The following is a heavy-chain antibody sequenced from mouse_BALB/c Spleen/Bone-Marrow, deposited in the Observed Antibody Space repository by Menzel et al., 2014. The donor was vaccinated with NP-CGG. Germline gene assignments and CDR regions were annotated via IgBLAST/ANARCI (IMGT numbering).Heavy chain of an antibody. CDR2: ILPGSGST. CDR1: GYTFSSYW. V-gene: IGHV1-9*01. CDR3: ARELGDY. D-gene: IGHD4-1*01. J-gene: IGHJ3*01. Sequence: VQLQQSGAELMKPGASVKISCKATGYTFSSYWIEWVKQRPGHGLEWIGEILPGSGSTNYNEKFKGKATFTADTSSNTAYMQRSSLTSEDSAVYYWARELGDYWGQGTLVTGSA.